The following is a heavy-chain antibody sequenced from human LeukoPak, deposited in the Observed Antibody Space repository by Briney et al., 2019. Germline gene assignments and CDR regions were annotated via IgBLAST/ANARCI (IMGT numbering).Heavy chain of an antibody. D-gene: IGHD1-26*01. V-gene: IGHV3-30*04. CDR2: MSYDGGNE. J-gene: IGHJ4*02. CDR1: GFTFSSYA. Sequence: GGSLRLSCAASGFTFSSYAMHWVRQAPGKGLEWVAVMSYDGGNEYHADSVRGRFTISRDNSESTAYLQVNSLRAEDTAVYYCAKGVLPPALMGSWDDYFDYWGQGIQVTVSS. CDR3: AKGVLPPALMGSWDDYFDY.